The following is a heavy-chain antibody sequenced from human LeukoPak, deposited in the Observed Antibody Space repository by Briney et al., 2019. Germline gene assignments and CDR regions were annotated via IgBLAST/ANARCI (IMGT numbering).Heavy chain of an antibody. CDR1: GFTFSSYS. V-gene: IGHV3-21*01. CDR2: ISSSSSYI. J-gene: IGHJ5*02. CDR3: AGDLDPRYCSSTSCYPIDP. D-gene: IGHD2-2*01. Sequence: GGCLRLSCAASGFTFSSYSMNWVRQAPGKGLEWVSSISSSSSYIYYADSVKGRFTISRDNAKNSLYLQMNSLRAEDTAVYYCAGDLDPRYCSSTSCYPIDPWGQGTLVTVSS.